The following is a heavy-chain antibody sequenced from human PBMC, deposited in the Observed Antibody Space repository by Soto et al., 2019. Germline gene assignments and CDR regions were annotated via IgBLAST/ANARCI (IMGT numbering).Heavy chain of an antibody. CDR3: AKKGGAEQLWTYGMGV. D-gene: IGHD6-13*01. CDR2: IIGSGGST. J-gene: IGHJ6*02. Sequence: PGGSLRLSCAASGFTFSSYAMSWVRQAPGKGLEWVSGIIGSGGSTFNADSVKGRFTISRDNSKNTLFLQMNSLRAEDTAVYYCAKKGGAEQLWTYGMGVWRQGTTVTVSS. V-gene: IGHV3-23*01. CDR1: GFTFSSYA.